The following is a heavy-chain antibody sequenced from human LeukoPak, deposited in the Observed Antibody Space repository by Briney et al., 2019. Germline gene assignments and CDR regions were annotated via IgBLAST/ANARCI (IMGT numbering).Heavy chain of an antibody. D-gene: IGHD6-13*01. CDR2: ISYDGTNK. CDR3: AKDFSSSWTTRLDY. V-gene: IGHV3-30-3*01. CDR1: GFTFSSYS. J-gene: IGHJ4*02. Sequence: GGSRRLSCVASGFTFSSYSMHWVRQAPGKGLEWVAVISYDGTNKFYADSVKGRFTISRDNSKNTLFVQMKSLRAEDTAEYYCAKDFSSSWTTRLDYWGQGTLVTVSS.